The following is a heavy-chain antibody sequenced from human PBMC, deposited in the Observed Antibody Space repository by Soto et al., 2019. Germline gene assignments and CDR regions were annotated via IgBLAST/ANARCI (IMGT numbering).Heavy chain of an antibody. CDR2: IYSNADK. D-gene: IGHD3-16*01. CDR3: AHPMLLGGAFDV. Sequence: ATGPTLMNPTQTLTLPCTFSGFSLSTSGVGVGWIRQPPVKALEWLALIYSNADKRDDQSLKSRFPHPRDPHKNQVVLKMTKRDPVDTAKYFCAHPMLLGGAFDVWGQGTLVTVSS. J-gene: IGHJ4*02. V-gene: IGHV2-5*01. CDR1: GFSLSTSGVG.